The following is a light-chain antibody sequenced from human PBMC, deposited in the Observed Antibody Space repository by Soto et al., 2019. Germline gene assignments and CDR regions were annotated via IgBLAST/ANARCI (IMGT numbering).Light chain of an antibody. V-gene: IGKV1-5*03. J-gene: IGKJ1*01. CDR1: QSTSGW. CDR2: QAS. Sequence: DIQMTQSPSTLSASVGDRVTITCRASQSTSGWVAWYQQKPGKAPKLLIYQASSLENGVPSRFSGSGSETEFTLTISSLQPDDFARYYCQQYESRQGTFGQGTKVEIK. CDR3: QQYESRQGT.